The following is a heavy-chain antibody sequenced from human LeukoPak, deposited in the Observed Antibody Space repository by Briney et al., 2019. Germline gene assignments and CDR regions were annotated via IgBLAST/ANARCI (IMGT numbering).Heavy chain of an antibody. CDR3: ARDRTYGPFDY. V-gene: IGHV3-33*01. CDR2: IWYDGSNK. J-gene: IGHJ4*02. D-gene: IGHD4-17*01. Sequence: GGSLRLSCAASGFTFSSYGMHWVRQAPGKGLEWVAVIWYDGSNKYYADSVKGRFTISRDNAKNSLYLQMNSLRAEDTAVYYCARDRTYGPFDYWGQGTLVTVSS. CDR1: GFTFSSYG.